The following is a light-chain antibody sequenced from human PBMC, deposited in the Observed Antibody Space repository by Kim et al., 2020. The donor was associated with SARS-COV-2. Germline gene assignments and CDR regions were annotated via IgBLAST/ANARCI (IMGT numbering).Light chain of an antibody. CDR3: QHYDIAPPYT. J-gene: IGKJ2*01. CDR1: QSGSGSN. CDR2: GAS. Sequence: SPVEGATPSCRASQSGSGSNLASYQQKPRHAPRLLIYGASSRSASIPDGFSSSGSGTDFFLTISRLEPEDFAVYYCQHYDIAPPYTFGQGTKLEI. V-gene: IGKV3-20*01.